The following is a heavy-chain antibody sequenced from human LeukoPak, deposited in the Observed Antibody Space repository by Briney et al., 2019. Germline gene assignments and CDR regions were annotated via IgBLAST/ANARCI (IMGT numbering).Heavy chain of an antibody. CDR1: GFTFSNFW. CDR3: AKGQRGGAATLDY. J-gene: IGHJ4*02. Sequence: GGSLRLSCTASGFTFSNFWMGWVRQAPGKGLEWVANIKQDETEKFYLGSVKGRFTISRDNAKNSLYLQMNSLRAEDTAVYYCAKGQRGGAATLDYWGQGTLVTVSS. V-gene: IGHV3-7*01. CDR2: IKQDETEK. D-gene: IGHD3-16*01.